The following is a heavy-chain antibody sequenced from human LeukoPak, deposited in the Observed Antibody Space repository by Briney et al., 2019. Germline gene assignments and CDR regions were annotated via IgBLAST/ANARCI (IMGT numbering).Heavy chain of an antibody. Sequence: PGGSLRLSCAASGFTFSSYAMSWVRQAPGKGLEWVSAISGSGGSTYYADSVKGRFTISRDNSKNTLYLQMNSLRAEDTAVYYCAKVVGNIILMVSARYYYYMDVWGKGTTVTVSS. D-gene: IGHD2-8*01. CDR1: GFTFSSYA. CDR2: ISGSGGST. CDR3: AKVVGNIILMVSARYYYYMDV. V-gene: IGHV3-23*01. J-gene: IGHJ6*03.